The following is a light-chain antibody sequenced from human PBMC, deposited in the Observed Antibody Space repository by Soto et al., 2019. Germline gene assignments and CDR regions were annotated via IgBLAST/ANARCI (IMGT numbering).Light chain of an antibody. Sequence: SYELTQPPSVSVAPGQTASISCGGDYIGTKRVHWYQQKPGQAPVLVVLDDSDRPSGIPERFSGSNSGNTATLTISRVEAGDEADFYGQAGKVFGGGTKLTVL. J-gene: IGLJ3*02. CDR1: YIGTKR. CDR3: QAGKV. V-gene: IGLV3-21*02. CDR2: DDS.